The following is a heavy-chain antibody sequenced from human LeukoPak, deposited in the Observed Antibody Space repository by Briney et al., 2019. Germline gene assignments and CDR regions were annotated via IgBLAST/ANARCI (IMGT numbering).Heavy chain of an antibody. CDR3: TTESVDAGMNFDY. D-gene: IGHD1-26*01. CDR1: GFTFSNAW. CDR2: IKSKTDGGTT. Sequence: GGSLRLSCAASGFTFSNAWMSWVRQAPGKGLEWVGRIKSKTDGGTTDYAAPVKGRFTISRDDSKNTLYLQMNSLKTEDTAVYYCTTESVDAGMNFDYWGQGTLVTVSS. J-gene: IGHJ4*02. V-gene: IGHV3-15*01.